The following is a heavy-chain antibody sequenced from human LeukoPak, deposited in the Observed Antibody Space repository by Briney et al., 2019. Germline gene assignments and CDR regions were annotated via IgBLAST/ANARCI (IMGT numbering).Heavy chain of an antibody. V-gene: IGHV1-69*04. CDR1: GGTFSSYA. CDR2: IIPILGIA. CDR3: ARARYSSSQDDH. J-gene: IGHJ5*02. D-gene: IGHD6-13*01. Sequence: ASVKVSCKASGGTFSSYAISWVRQAPGQGLEWMGRIIPILGIANYAQKFQGRVTITADKSTSTAYMELSSLRSEDTAVYYCARARYSSSQDDHWGQGTLVTVSS.